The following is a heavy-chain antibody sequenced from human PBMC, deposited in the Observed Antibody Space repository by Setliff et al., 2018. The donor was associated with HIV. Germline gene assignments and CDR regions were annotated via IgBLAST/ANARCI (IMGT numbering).Heavy chain of an antibody. CDR1: GFTFSDFW. D-gene: IGHD7-27*01. Sequence: GGSLRLSCAASGFTFSDFWMYWVRQAPGKGLEWVANISPEGNKKYYVGSVKGRFTSSRDNAKSSLFLQMSGLRPEDTAVYFCARVTLGSVLRGSFDHWGQGTLVTVSS. CDR3: ARVTLGSVLRGSFDH. V-gene: IGHV3-7*03. J-gene: IGHJ4*02. CDR2: ISPEGNKK.